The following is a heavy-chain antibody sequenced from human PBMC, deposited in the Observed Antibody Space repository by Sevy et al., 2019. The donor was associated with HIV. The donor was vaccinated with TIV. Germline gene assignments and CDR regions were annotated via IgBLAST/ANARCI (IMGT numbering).Heavy chain of an antibody. CDR3: ARSPPVVVVPGAPSWFDP. CDR1: GGSFSGYY. Sequence: SETLSHTCAVHGGSFSGYYWSWIRESPGKGLEWIGEINDSGITNYNPSLKSRVTISVDTSKKEFSLRLSSVTAADTAVYYCARSPPVVVVPGAPSWFDPWGQGTLVTVSS. J-gene: IGHJ5*02. CDR2: INDSGIT. V-gene: IGHV4-34*01. D-gene: IGHD2-2*01.